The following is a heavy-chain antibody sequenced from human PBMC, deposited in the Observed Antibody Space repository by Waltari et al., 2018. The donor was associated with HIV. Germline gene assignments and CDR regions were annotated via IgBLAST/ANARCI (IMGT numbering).Heavy chain of an antibody. J-gene: IGHJ6*02. D-gene: IGHD5-18*01. CDR1: RDTFNSYA. Sequence: QVQLVQSGAEVRKPGSSVKVSCKASRDTFNSYAISWVRQAPGQGLEWMGGIIPIFGTAKYAQKFQGRVTITADESTTTAYMELSSLRSEDTAVYYCARETRVDTAMEFYYYYGMDVWGQGTTVTVSS. CDR2: IIPIFGTA. CDR3: ARETRVDTAMEFYYYYGMDV. V-gene: IGHV1-69*12.